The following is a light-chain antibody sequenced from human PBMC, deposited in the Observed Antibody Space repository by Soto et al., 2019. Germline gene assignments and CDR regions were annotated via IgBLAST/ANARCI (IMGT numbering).Light chain of an antibody. V-gene: IGKV1-5*03. J-gene: IGKJ1*01. CDR2: KAS. CDR1: QTISSW. Sequence: DIQVTQSPSSVSGSVGDRVTITCRASQTISSWLAWYQQKPGKAPKLLIYKASTLKSGVPSRFSGSGSGTEFTLTISSLQPDDFATYYCPHYNSHSEAFGQGTKVDI. CDR3: PHYNSHSEA.